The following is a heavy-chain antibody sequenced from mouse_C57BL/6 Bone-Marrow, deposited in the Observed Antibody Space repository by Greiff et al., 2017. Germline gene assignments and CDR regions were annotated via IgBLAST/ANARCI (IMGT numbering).Heavy chain of an antibody. CDR1: GFTFSSYT. V-gene: IGHV5-9*01. Sequence: EVKLMESGGGLLKPGGSLKLSFAASGFTFSSYTLSWVRRTPEKRLDWVATISGGGGNTYYPDSVKGRFTISRDNAKNTLYLQMSSLRSEDTALYYCARPLTGYWYFDVWGTGTTVTVSS. J-gene: IGHJ1*03. D-gene: IGHD4-1*01. CDR2: ISGGGGNT. CDR3: ARPLTGYWYFDV.